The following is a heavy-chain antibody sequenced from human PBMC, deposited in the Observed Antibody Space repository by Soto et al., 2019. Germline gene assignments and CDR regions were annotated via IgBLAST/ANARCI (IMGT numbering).Heavy chain of an antibody. J-gene: IGHJ4*02. Sequence: GGSLRLSCAASGFTFSSYGMHWVRQAPGKGLEWVAVISYDGSNKYYADSVKGRFTISRDNSENTLYMQMNSLRAEDTAVYYCAKDVDYYDYYFDYWGQGT. D-gene: IGHD3-22*01. CDR2: ISYDGSNK. CDR1: GFTFSSYG. V-gene: IGHV3-30*18. CDR3: AKDVDYYDYYFDY.